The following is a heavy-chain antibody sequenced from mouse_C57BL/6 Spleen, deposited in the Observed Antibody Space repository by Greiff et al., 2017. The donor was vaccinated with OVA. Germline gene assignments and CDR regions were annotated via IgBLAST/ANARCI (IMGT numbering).Heavy chain of an antibody. J-gene: IGHJ1*03. CDR2: ISDGGSYT. CDR1: GFTFSSYA. D-gene: IGHD2-14*01. V-gene: IGHV5-4*01. CDR3: ARDRRTRYFDV. Sequence: DVQLVESGGGLVKPGGSLKLSCAASGFTFSSYAMSWVRQTPEKRLEWVATISDGGSYTYYPDNVKGRFTISRDNAKNNLYLQMSHLKSEDTAMYYCARDRRTRYFDVWGTGTTVTVSS.